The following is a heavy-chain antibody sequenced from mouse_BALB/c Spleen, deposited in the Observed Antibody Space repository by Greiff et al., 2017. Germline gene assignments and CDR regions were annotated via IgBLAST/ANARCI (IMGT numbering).Heavy chain of an antibody. CDR2: ISTYYGDA. D-gene: IGHD2-3*01. CDR1: GYTFTDYA. Sequence: VQLQQSGAELVRPGVSVKISCKGSGYTFTDYAMHWVKQSHAKSLEWIGVISTYYGDASYNQKFKGKATMTVDESSSTAYMELARLTSEDSAIYYCARSIYDGYYGAYWGQGTLVTVSA. CDR3: ARSIYDGYYGAY. V-gene: IGHV1S137*01. J-gene: IGHJ3*01.